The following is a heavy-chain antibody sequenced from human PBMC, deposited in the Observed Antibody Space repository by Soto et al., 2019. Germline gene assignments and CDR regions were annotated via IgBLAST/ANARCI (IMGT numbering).Heavy chain of an antibody. V-gene: IGHV5-51*01. J-gene: IGHJ4*01. CDR2: IYPGDSDV. Sequence: GEALKISCEASEYTFTKYWIGWVRQMPGKGLEWMGIIYPGDSDVRYSPSFQGHVTISADKSINTVYLEWSSLKPSDSATYFCARHGPLHKMLPGVPLDFWAQGTRVTGSS. D-gene: IGHD3-10*01. CDR3: ARHGPLHKMLPGVPLDF. CDR1: EYTFTKYW.